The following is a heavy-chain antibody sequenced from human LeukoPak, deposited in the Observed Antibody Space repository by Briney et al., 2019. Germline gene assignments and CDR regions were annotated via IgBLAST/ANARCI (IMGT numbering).Heavy chain of an antibody. CDR1: GFIFSSYA. J-gene: IGHJ4*02. D-gene: IGHD3-10*01. CDR2: ISGSGGST. CDR3: AKGGSGGSGSPRLFLYFDY. Sequence: GGSLRLSCAASGFIFSSYAMSWVRQAPGKGLEWVSAISGSGGSTYYADSVKGRFTISRDNSKNTLYLQMNSLRAEDTAVYYCAKGGSGGSGSPRLFLYFDYWGQGTLVTVSS. V-gene: IGHV3-23*01.